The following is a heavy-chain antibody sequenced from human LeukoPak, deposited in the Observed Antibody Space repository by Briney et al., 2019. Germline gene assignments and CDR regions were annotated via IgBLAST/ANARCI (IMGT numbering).Heavy chain of an antibody. Sequence: PGGSLSLSCAASGFTFSAYSMNWVRQAPGKGLEWVSSISGNGISAFYADSVKGRFTISRDNSKNTFFLQMNSLRAEDTAVYYCAKGASDWFLRPFDYWAQGTLVTVSS. V-gene: IGHV3-23*01. CDR1: GFTFSAYS. J-gene: IGHJ4*02. CDR3: AKGASDWFLRPFDY. D-gene: IGHD3-9*01. CDR2: ISGNGISA.